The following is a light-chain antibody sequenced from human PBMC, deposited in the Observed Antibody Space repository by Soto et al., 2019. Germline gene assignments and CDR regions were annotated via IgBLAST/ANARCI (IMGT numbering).Light chain of an antibody. J-gene: IGKJ4*01. CDR2: FAS. CDR3: QQRYTTPFT. V-gene: IGKV1-39*01. Sequence: IQMTQSPTSLSASVGDRVTITCRASQSVSNYLNWYQQKVGKAPQLLIYFASTLQKGVPSRFSRSGFGTDFTIKIRSLQTEDFANYFCQQRYTTPFTLGGGTKVDMK. CDR1: QSVSNY.